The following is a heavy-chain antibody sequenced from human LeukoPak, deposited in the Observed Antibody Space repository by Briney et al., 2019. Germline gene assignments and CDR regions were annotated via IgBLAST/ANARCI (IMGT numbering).Heavy chain of an antibody. V-gene: IGHV3-23*01. CDR2: ISGSGDST. J-gene: IGHJ4*02. CDR1: GXTFSGYG. D-gene: IGHD2-2*01. CDR3: AKDITVGSWYAYDY. Sequence: GGSLRLSCEASGXTFSGYGMSWVRQAPGKGLEWVSAISGSGDSTYYADSVKGRFTISRDNTKNTVYLQMNSLRADDTAVYYCAKDITVGSWYAYDYWGQGTLVTVSS.